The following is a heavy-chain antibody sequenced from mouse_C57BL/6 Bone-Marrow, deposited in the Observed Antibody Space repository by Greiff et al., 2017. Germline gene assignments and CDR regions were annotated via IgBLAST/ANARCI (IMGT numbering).Heavy chain of an antibody. D-gene: IGHD2-4*01. CDR1: GYTFTSYW. J-gene: IGHJ1*03. CDR3: AREEISTMITPRWYFDV. V-gene: IGHV1-53*01. Sequence: QVQLQQSGTELVKPGASVKLSCKASGYTFTSYWMHWVKQRPGQGLEWIGNINPSNGGTNYNEKFKSKATLTVDKSSSTAYMQLSSLTSEDSAVYYCAREEISTMITPRWYFDVWGTGTTVTVSS. CDR2: INPSNGGT.